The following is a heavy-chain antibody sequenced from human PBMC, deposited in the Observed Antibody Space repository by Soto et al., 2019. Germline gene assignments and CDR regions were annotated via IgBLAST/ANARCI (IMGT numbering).Heavy chain of an antibody. CDR2: ISWNSGSI. CDR1: GFTFDDYA. CDR3: ATDGGSGSYYYYGMDV. J-gene: IGHJ6*02. Sequence: GGSLRLSCAASGFTFDDYAMHWVRQAPGKGLEWVSGISWNSGSIGYADSVKGRFTISRDNAKNSLYLQMNSLRAEDTALYYCATDGGSGSYYYYGMDVWGQGTTVTVSS. V-gene: IGHV3-9*01. D-gene: IGHD3-10*01.